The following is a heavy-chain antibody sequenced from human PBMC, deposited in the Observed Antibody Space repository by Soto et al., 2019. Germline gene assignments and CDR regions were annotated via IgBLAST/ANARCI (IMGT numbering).Heavy chain of an antibody. D-gene: IGHD3-3*01. V-gene: IGHV4-61*01. Sequence: SETLSLTCTVSGGSVSSGSYYLSWIRQPPGKGLEWIGYIYYSGSTNYNPSLKSRVTISVDTSKNQFSLKLSSVTAADTAVYYCARHYDCWSGYYPKIGIGAFDIWGQGTMVT. J-gene: IGHJ3*02. CDR1: GGSVSSGSYY. CDR2: IYYSGST. CDR3: ARHYDCWSGYYPKIGIGAFDI.